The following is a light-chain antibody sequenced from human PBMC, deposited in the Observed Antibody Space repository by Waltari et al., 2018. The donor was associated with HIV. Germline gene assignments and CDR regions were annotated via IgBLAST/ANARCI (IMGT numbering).Light chain of an antibody. J-gene: IGLJ3*02. Sequence: QSALTQPASVSGSPGQSITLSCAGGSTDVGVYNYVSWYQQYPGRVSGVVIYDVTVRHSVVSNRFSGAESGNTASLTISGLQAEDDADYYCCSFAGTNTWVFGGGTRLTV. CDR2: DVT. V-gene: IGLV2-23*02. CDR1: STDVGVYNY. CDR3: CSFAGTNTWV.